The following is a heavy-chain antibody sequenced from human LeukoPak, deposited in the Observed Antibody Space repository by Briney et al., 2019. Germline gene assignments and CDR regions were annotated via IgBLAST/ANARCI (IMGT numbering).Heavy chain of an antibody. Sequence: GASVKVSCKASGYTFTSYDINLVRQATGQGLEWMGWMNPNSGNTGYAQKFQGRVTMTRNTSISTAYMELSSLRSEDTAVYYCAGRYYDFWSGYNNWFDPWGQGTLVTVSS. V-gene: IGHV1-8*01. CDR3: AGRYYDFWSGYNNWFDP. CDR2: MNPNSGNT. CDR1: GYTFTSYD. J-gene: IGHJ5*02. D-gene: IGHD3-3*01.